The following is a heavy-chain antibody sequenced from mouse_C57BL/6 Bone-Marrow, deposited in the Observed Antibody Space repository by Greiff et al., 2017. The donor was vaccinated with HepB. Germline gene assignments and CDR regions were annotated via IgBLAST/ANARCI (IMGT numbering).Heavy chain of an antibody. D-gene: IGHD2-4*01. CDR3: ARGAITTSYYFDY. J-gene: IGHJ2*01. Sequence: EVKLMESGGGLVQPGGSLKLSCAASGFTFSDYYMYWVRQTPEKRLEWVAYISNGGGSTYYPDTVKGRFTISRDNAKNTLYLQMSRLKSEDTAMYYCARGAITTSYYFDYWGQGTTLTVSS. V-gene: IGHV5-12*01. CDR1: GFTFSDYY. CDR2: ISNGGGST.